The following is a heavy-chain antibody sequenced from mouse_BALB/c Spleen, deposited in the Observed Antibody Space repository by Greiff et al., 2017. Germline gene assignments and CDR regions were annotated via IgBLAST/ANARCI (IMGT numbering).Heavy chain of an antibody. CDR2: IWAGGST. CDR3: ARDTGKRFAY. V-gene: IGHV2-9*02. Sequence: VQGVESGPGLVAPSQSLSITCTVSGFSLTSYGVHWVRQPPGKGLEWLGVIWAGGSTNYNSALMSRLSISKDNSKSQVFLKMNSLQTDDTAMYYCARDTGKRFAYWGQGTLVTVSA. D-gene: IGHD4-1*01. CDR1: GFSLTSYG. J-gene: IGHJ3*01.